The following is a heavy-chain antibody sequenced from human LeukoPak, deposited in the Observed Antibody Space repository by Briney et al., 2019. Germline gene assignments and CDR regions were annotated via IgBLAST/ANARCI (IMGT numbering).Heavy chain of an antibody. CDR1: GFTFSSYA. J-gene: IGHJ4*02. D-gene: IGHD2-15*01. Sequence: GGSLRLSCAASGFTFSSYAMSWVRQAPGKGLECGSAISGSGGDTYSADSVKGRFTISRDNSKSTLYLQMNSLRAEDTAVYYCARQLGYCSGGNCYFDYWGQGTLVTVSS. V-gene: IGHV3-23*01. CDR2: ISGSGGDT. CDR3: ARQLGYCSGGNCYFDY.